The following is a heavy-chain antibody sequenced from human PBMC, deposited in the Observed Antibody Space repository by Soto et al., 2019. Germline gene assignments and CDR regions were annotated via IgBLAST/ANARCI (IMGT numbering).Heavy chain of an antibody. D-gene: IGHD2-2*01. CDR1: GFTFSSYA. Sequence: GESLKISCSASGFTFSSYAMHWVRQAPGKGLEYVSAISSNGGSTYYADSVKGRFTISRDNSKNTLYLQMSSLRAEDTAVYYCVKVTVPAADDSYFDYWGQGTLVTVSS. J-gene: IGHJ4*02. V-gene: IGHV3-64D*08. CDR3: VKVTVPAADDSYFDY. CDR2: ISSNGGST.